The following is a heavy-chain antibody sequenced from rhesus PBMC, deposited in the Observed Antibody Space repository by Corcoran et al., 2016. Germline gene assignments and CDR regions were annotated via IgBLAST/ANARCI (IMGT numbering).Heavy chain of an antibody. D-gene: IGHD1-1*01. V-gene: IGHV4-173*01. CDR2: ISLSGGRN. CDR3: VRRTNSPTWDSLDV. CDR1: GGSIHRNS. J-gene: IGHJ5-2*02. Sequence: QLQLQESGPGLVKPSETLSLTCAVSGGSIHRNSWNWYSQSPGKGLEWIVRISLSGGRNDDNPSFKSRVTMSTDTSKNQFSLKLSSVTAADTAVYYCVRRTNSPTWDSLDVWGRGILVTVSS.